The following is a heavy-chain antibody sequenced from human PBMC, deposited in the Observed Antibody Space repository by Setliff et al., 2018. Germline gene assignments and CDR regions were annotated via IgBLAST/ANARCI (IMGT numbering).Heavy chain of an antibody. V-gene: IGHV1-3*01. Sequence: ASVKVSCKASGYTFTSYGVHWVRQAPGQRLEWMGWINAANGNTKYSQKFQGRVTITRDTSASTVYMELSSLRYEDTAVYYCVRQDILTGYYAFDYWGQGTLVTVSS. CDR1: GYTFTSYG. CDR3: VRQDILTGYYAFDY. CDR2: INAANGNT. J-gene: IGHJ4*02. D-gene: IGHD3-9*01.